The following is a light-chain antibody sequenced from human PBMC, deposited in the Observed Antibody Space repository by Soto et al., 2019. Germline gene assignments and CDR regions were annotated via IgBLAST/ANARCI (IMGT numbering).Light chain of an antibody. Sequence: EIVLAQSPEILSLSPGERDTLSCMASQSISNKLAWYQQRPGQAPRLLIYDAYSRATGLPARFSGSGSGTDFTLTISSLEPEDFAIYYCQQRGSWPWTVGQGTKVDIK. CDR1: QSISNK. V-gene: IGKV3-11*01. CDR2: DAY. CDR3: QQRGSWPWT. J-gene: IGKJ1*01.